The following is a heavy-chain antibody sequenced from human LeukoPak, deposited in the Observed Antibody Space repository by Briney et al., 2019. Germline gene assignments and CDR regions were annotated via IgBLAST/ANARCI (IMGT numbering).Heavy chain of an antibody. CDR3: ARHLAYCGGDCYSDFDY. D-gene: IGHD2-21*02. CDR1: GGSISSSGYY. Sequence: SETLSLTCTVSGGSISSSGYYWGWIRQPPGKGLEWIASIYYSGSTYYNPSLKSRVTISVDTSKNQFSLKLSSVTAADTAVYYCARHLAYCGGDCYSDFDYWGQGTLVTVSS. J-gene: IGHJ4*02. CDR2: IYYSGST. V-gene: IGHV4-39*01.